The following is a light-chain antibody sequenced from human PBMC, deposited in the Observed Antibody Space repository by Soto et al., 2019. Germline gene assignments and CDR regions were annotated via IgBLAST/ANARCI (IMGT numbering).Light chain of an antibody. CDR3: QQSHRTPFP. Sequence: DIQMTQSPSSLSASVRDRVTITCRASQSIRTYLNWYQQKPGRAPQLLIYAASSLQSGVPSRFSVSGSGTDFTLTISSLQPEDFATYYCQQSHRTPFPFGGGTKVEIK. CDR2: AAS. CDR1: QSIRTY. V-gene: IGKV1-39*01. J-gene: IGKJ4*01.